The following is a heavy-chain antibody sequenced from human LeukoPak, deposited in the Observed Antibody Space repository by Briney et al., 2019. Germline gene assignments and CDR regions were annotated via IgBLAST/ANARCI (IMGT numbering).Heavy chain of an antibody. V-gene: IGHV4-59*01. J-gene: IGHJ4*02. CDR1: GGSISSYY. CDR2: IYYSGST. D-gene: IGHD5-24*01. CDR3: AGRDGYNSLGLDY. Sequence: SETLSLTCTVSGGSISSYYWSWIRQPPGKGLVWIGYIYYSGSTNYNPSLKSRVTISVDTSKNQFSLKLSSVTAADTAVYYCAGRDGYNSLGLDYWGQGTLVTVSS.